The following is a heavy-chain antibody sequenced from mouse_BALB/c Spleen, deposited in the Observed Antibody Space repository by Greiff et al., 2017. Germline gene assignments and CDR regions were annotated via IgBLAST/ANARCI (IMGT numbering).Heavy chain of an antibody. CDR2: ISSGSSTI. CDR3: DRGHGSSYDFDD. D-gene: IGHD1-1*01. Sequence: EVQLVESGGGLVQPGGSRKLSCAASGFTFSSFGMRWVRQAPEKGLEWVAYISSGSSTIYYADTVQGRFTISRDNPKNTLFLQMTSLSSENTAMDYCDRGHGSSYDFDDWGQGTTLTVSS. CDR1: GFTFSSFG. V-gene: IGHV5-17*02. J-gene: IGHJ2*01.